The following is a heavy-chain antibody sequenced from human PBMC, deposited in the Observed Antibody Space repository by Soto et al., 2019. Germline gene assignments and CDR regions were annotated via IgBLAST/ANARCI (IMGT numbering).Heavy chain of an antibody. CDR1: GGSITSSY. J-gene: IGHJ6*02. V-gene: IGHV4-59*01. CDR3: ARGEDAFFYYGLDV. CDR2: IYDTGISGYTPST. Sequence: LSLTCTVSGGSITSSYWSWIRRPPGEGLEWIAYIYDTGISGYTPSTSYNPSLKSRVTMSVDTSKSQFSLKLTSVTAADTAVYYCARGEDAFFYYGLDVWGQGITVTVSS.